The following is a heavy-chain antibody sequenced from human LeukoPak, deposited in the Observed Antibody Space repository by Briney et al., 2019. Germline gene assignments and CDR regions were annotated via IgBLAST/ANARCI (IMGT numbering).Heavy chain of an antibody. D-gene: IGHD1-26*01. CDR2: IWYDGSNK. CDR3: AKDLGSYSAYYYMDV. J-gene: IGHJ6*03. V-gene: IGHV3-33*06. Sequence: GRSLRLSCAASGFTFSSYGMHWVRQAPGKGLERVAVIWYDGSNKYYADSVKGRFTISRDNSKNTLYLQMNSLRAEDTAVYYCAKDLGSYSAYYYMDVWGKGTTVTVSS. CDR1: GFTFSSYG.